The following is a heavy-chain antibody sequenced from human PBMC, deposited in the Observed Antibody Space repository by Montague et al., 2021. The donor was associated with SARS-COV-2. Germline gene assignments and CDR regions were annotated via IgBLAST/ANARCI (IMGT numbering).Heavy chain of an antibody. Sequence: SETLSLTCAISGGSFSNYYWSWIRQPPGKGLEWIGEVNQSGTTIYNPSVKSGVTISEDTSKNQFYLRLNSVTAADTAVYYCARGRRRVVVPGAGPAGRGFGIWGQGTMVTVSS. V-gene: IGHV4-34*01. CDR1: GGSFSNYY. CDR3: ARGRRRVVVPGAGPAGRGFGI. CDR2: VNQSGTT. D-gene: IGHD2-2*01. J-gene: IGHJ3*02.